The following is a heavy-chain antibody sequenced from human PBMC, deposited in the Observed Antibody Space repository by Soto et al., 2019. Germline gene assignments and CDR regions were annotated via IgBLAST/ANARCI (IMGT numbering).Heavy chain of an antibody. D-gene: IGHD3-10*01. Sequence: QVQLVQSGAEVKKPGASVKVSCKASGYTFTSYAMHWVRQAPGQRLEWMGWINAGNGNTKYSQKFQGRVTITRDTSTXTAYMELSSLRSQDTAVYYCARGGSLWVGELSIDYWGQGTLVTVSS. CDR1: GYTFTSYA. CDR2: INAGNGNT. CDR3: ARGGSLWVGELSIDY. V-gene: IGHV1-3*01. J-gene: IGHJ4*02.